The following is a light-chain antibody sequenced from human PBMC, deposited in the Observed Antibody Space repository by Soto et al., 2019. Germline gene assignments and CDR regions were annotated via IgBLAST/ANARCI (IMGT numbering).Light chain of an antibody. CDR2: AAS. V-gene: IGKV1-12*01. J-gene: IGKJ4*01. Sequence: DIQMTQSPSSVSASVGDRVSITCRASQDINIWLAWYQQKPGKAPNLLIYAASSLQSGVPSRFSGSGSGTDFTLTISSLQPEDFATYYCQQANSFPLTFGRGTKVEI. CDR1: QDINIW. CDR3: QQANSFPLT.